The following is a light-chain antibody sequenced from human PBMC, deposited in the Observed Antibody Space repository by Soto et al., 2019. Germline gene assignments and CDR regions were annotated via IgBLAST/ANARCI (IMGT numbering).Light chain of an antibody. CDR3: QQYNNWPRT. V-gene: IGKV3-15*01. CDR1: QSVSST. CDR2: GAS. Sequence: EIVMTQSPATLSASPGERATLSCRARQSVSSTLAWYQQKPGQPPRLLIYGASTRATGVPARFSGSGSGTEFTLTISSLQSEDFAVYYCQQYNNWPRTFGQGTKVEIK. J-gene: IGKJ1*01.